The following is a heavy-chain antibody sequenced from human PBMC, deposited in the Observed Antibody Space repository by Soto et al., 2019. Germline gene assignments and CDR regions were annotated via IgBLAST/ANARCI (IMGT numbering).Heavy chain of an antibody. CDR2: INHSGST. Sequence: PSETLSLTCAVYGGSFSGYYWSWIRQHPGKGLEWIGEINHSGSTNYNPSLKSRVTISVDTSKNQFSLKLSSVTAADTAVYYCARGRGTLNYYYMDVWGKGTTVTVSS. CDR3: ARGRGTLNYYYMDV. CDR1: GGSFSGYY. V-gene: IGHV4-34*01. J-gene: IGHJ6*03.